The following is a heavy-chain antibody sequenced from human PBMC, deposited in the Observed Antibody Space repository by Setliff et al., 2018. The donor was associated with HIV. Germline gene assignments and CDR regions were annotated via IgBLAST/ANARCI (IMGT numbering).Heavy chain of an antibody. V-gene: IGHV5-51*01. CDR1: GFTFTDYW. D-gene: IGHD5-18*01. CDR3: ARQGTSYGSNYYADV. Sequence: PGESLKISCKGSGFTFTDYWIGWVRQMPEKGLEWMGIIYPDDSDTRYSPSFQGQVTISADKSISTAYLQWSSLKASDTAIYYCARQGTSYGSNYYADVWGEGTTVTVSS. J-gene: IGHJ6*03. CDR2: IYPDDSDT.